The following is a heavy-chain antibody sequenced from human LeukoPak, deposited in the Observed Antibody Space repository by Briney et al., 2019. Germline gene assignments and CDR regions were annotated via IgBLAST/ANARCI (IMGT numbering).Heavy chain of an antibody. J-gene: IGHJ4*02. D-gene: IGHD6-13*01. V-gene: IGHV3-30*02. CDR3: AKSPGSWKFDG. CDR1: GFTFSSCG. Sequence: GGSLRLSCAASGFTFSSCGMHWVRQAPGKGLEWVAFIRYHGIDKYYADSVKGRFTISRDNSENMVYLQMISLRAEDTAVYYCAKSPGSWKFDGWGQGTLVTVSS. CDR2: IRYHGIDK.